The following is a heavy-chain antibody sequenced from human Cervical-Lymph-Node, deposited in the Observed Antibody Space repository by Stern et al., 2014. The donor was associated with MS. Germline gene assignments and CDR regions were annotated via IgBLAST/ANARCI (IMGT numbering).Heavy chain of an antibody. J-gene: IGHJ6*02. V-gene: IGHV1-24*01. CDR2: FDPEDGET. Sequence: QVQLVQSGAEVKKPGASVKVSCKVSGYTLTELSMHWVRQAPGKGLEWMGGFDPEDGETIYAQKFQGRVTMTEDTSTDTAYMELSSLRSEETAVYYCATDRDDFRSGYSAPTKGYGLDVWGQGTTVTVTS. CDR3: ATDRDDFRSGYSAPTKGYGLDV. D-gene: IGHD3-3*01. CDR1: GYTLTELS.